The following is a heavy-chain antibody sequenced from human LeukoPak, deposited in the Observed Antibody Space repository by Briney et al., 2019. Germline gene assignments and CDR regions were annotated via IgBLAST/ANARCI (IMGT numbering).Heavy chain of an antibody. CDR3: ARDSRYKSVDYYFDY. CDR1: GFTFSAYG. D-gene: IGHD3-9*01. V-gene: IGHV3-33*01. CDR2: IWYDGSNK. Sequence: GGSLRLSCAASGFTFSAYGMHWVRQAPGKGLEWVAVIWYDGSNKYYADSVKGRFTISRDNSKNTLYLQMNSLRAEDTAVYYCARDSRYKSVDYYFDYWGQGTLVTVSS. J-gene: IGHJ4*02.